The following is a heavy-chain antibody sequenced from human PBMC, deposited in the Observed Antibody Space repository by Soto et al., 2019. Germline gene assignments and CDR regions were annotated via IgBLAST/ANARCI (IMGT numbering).Heavy chain of an antibody. J-gene: IGHJ3*02. CDR3: AIMVVAAAYDAFDI. V-gene: IGHV3-30*03. CDR2: ISYDGSNK. CDR1: GFTLSSYG. Sequence: QVQLVESGGGVVQPGRSLRLSCAASGFTLSSYGMHWVRQAPGKGLEWVAVISYDGSNKYYADSVKGRFTISRDNSKNTLYLQMNSLRAEDTAVYYCAIMVVAAAYDAFDIWGQGTMVTVSS. D-gene: IGHD2-15*01.